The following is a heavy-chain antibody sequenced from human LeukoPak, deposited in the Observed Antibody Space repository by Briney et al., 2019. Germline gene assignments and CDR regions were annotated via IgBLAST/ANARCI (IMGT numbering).Heavy chain of an antibody. CDR2: INPSGGGT. CDR3: ARDGDSSGYCRY. CDR1: GYTFTFYY. D-gene: IGHD3-22*01. V-gene: IGHV1-46*01. J-gene: IGHJ4*02. Sequence: ASVKVSCKASGYTFTFYYMHWVRQAPGQGLEWMGIINPSGGGTTYAQKFQGRVTMTRDTSTSTVYMELSSLRSEDTAVYYCARDGDSSGYCRYWGQGTLVTASS.